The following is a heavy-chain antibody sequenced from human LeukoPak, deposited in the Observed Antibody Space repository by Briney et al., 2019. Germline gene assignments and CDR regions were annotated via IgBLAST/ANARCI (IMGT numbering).Heavy chain of an antibody. J-gene: IGHJ4*02. CDR3: ATRPATETYFGVFDY. Sequence: GGSLRLSCAASGVTFTTYRMTWVRQAPGKGLEGVSGITGSGANTYYAESVKGRFTISRDNSRNTLYLQMNSLRAEDAALYYCATRPATETYFGVFDYWGQGTLVTVSS. CDR2: ITGSGANT. D-gene: IGHD1-1*01. V-gene: IGHV3-23*01. CDR1: GVTFTTYR.